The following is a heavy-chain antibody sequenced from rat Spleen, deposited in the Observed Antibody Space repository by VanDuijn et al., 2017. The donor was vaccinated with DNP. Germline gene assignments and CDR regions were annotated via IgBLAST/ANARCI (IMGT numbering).Heavy chain of an antibody. J-gene: IGHJ4*01. Sequence: EVQLVESGGGLVQPGRSLKLSCAASGFTFSDYNMAWVRQAPKKGLEWVATISYDGSSTYYRDSVKGRFTISRDNAKSTLYLQMNSLRSEDTATYYCARHIDPGTHAMGAWGQGTSVTVSS. V-gene: IGHV5-7*01. CDR1: GFTFSDYN. D-gene: IGHD1-4*01. CDR2: ISYDGSST. CDR3: ARHIDPGTHAMGA.